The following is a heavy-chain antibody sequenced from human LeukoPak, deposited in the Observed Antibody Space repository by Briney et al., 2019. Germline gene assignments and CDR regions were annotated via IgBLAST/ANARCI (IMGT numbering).Heavy chain of an antibody. CDR2: MSGSGGST. CDR3: AKDYYDRIDAFHI. CDR1: GFTFSIYG. Sequence: PGGTLRLSCAASGFTFSIYGMSWVRQAPGRGLEWVSAMSGSGGSTYYADSVKGRFTISRDNSKNTLYLQMNSLRAEDTAVYYCAKDYYDRIDAFHIWGQGTLVTVSS. V-gene: IGHV3-23*01. J-gene: IGHJ3*02. D-gene: IGHD3-22*01.